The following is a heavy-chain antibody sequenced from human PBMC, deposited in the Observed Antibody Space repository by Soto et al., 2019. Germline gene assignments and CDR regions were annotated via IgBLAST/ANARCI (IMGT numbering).Heavy chain of an antibody. CDR2: IYHSGST. Sequence: SETLSLTCAVSGGSISSSNWWSWVRHPAGKGLEWIGDIYHSGSTNYNPSHNRRVTISVDKSKNQFSLKLSSVTAADTAVYYFARRGAGDPLGAFDIWGQGTMVTVSS. CDR1: GGSISSSNW. D-gene: IGHD3-10*01. CDR3: ARRGAGDPLGAFDI. V-gene: IGHV4-4*02. J-gene: IGHJ3*02.